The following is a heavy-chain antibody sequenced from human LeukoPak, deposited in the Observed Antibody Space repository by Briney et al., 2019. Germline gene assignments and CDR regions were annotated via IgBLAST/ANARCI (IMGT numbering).Heavy chain of an antibody. J-gene: IGHJ4*02. V-gene: IGHV4-39*01. CDR3: SRMTDRYPIDNCGYRIDY. D-gene: IGHD3-22*01. CDR1: GGSISSSPYY. CDR2: INYSGTT. Sequence: SETLSLTCTVSGGSISSSPYYWGWVRQPPGKGLEWIGTINYSGTTYYSSFLKSRVTISVDTSKNQFSLKLSSVTAADTAVYYCSRMTDRYPIDNCGYRIDYWGQGTLVTVSS.